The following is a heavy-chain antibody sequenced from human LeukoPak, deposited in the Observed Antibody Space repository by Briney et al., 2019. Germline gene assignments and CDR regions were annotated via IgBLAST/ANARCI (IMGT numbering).Heavy chain of an antibody. CDR2: INRDGSDK. Sequence: PGGSLRLSCAVSGFTFSNFWMTWARQAPGKGLEWVANINRDGSDKYYVDSMKGRFTISRDNAKNSLYLQMNSLRAEDTAVYYCARDLLIGSYGYWGQGTLVTVSS. CDR1: GFTFSNFW. D-gene: IGHD1-26*01. CDR3: ARDLLIGSYGY. V-gene: IGHV3-7*01. J-gene: IGHJ4*02.